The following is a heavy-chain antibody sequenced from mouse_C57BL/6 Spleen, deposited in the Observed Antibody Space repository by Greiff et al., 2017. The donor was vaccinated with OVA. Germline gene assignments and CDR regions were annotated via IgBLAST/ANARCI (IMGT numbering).Heavy chain of an antibody. V-gene: IGHV5-2*01. CDR1: EYEFPSHD. D-gene: IGHD3-2*02. Sequence: EVKVVESGGGLVQPGESLKLSCESNEYEFPSHDMSWVRKTPEKRLELVAAINSDGVSTYYPDTMERRFIISRDNTKKTLYLQMSSLRSEDTALYYCARLDSSGYWFAYWGQGTLVTVSA. CDR3: ARLDSSGYWFAY. J-gene: IGHJ3*01. CDR2: INSDGVST.